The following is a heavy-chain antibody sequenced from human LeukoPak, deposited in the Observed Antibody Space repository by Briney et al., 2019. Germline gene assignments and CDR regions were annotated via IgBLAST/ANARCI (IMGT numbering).Heavy chain of an antibody. V-gene: IGHV1-8*01. D-gene: IGHD3-16*01. Sequence: GASVKVSCKASGYTFTSYDINWVRQATGQGLEWMGWMNPNSGNTGYAQKFQGRVTMTRNTSINTAYMGLSSLRSEDTAIYYCARQRSGGGFRFDYWGQGTLVTVSS. J-gene: IGHJ4*02. CDR3: ARQRSGGGFRFDY. CDR2: MNPNSGNT. CDR1: GYTFTSYD.